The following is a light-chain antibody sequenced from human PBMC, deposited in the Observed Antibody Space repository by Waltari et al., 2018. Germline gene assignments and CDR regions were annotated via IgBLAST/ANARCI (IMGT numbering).Light chain of an antibody. J-gene: IGKJ2*01. CDR3: QQYGSSVMYT. V-gene: IGKV3-20*01. Sequence: VLTQSPGTLSLSPGERATLSCRASQSLTKRYLAWYQQKPGQAPRLLIYGATSRAVGIPARFSGSGSGTDFTLTISSLEPDDFAVYYCQQYGSSVMYTFGQGTKLEIK. CDR1: QSLTKRY. CDR2: GAT.